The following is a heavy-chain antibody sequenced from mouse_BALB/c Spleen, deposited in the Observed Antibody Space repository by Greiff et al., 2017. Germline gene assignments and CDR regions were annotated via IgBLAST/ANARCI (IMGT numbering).Heavy chain of an antibody. CDR2: ISSGGSYT. J-gene: IGHJ3*01. D-gene: IGHD2-4*01. CDR1: GFTFSSYT. Sequence: DVMLVESGGGLVKPGGSLKLSCAASGFTFSSYTMSWVRQTPEKRLEWVATISSGGSYTYYPDSVKGRFTISRDNAKNTLYLQMSSLKSEDTAMYYCTRDDYGFAYWGQGTLVTVSA. CDR3: TRDDYGFAY. V-gene: IGHV5-6-4*01.